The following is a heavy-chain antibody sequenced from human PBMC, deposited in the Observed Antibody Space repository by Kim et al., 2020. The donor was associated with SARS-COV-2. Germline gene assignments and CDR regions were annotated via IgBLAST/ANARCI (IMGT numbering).Heavy chain of an antibody. V-gene: IGHV4-59*08. J-gene: IGHJ4*02. CDR1: GIYISSYY. D-gene: IGHD1-26*01. CDR3: AGTARGANFDY. Sequence: SETLSLTCSVSGIYISSYYWSLIRQPPGKGLEWSGYIYYTGRANYNPSLRSRVTISVDTSKNQFSLKLSSVTAADTAVYYCAGTARGANFDYWGRGALVTVSS. CDR2: IYYTGRA.